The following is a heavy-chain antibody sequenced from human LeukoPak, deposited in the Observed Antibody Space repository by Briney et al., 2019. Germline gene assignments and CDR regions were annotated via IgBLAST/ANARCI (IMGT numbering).Heavy chain of an antibody. CDR1: GYTLTSYY. Sequence: ASVKVSCKASGYTLTSYYMHWVRQAPGQGLEWMGIINPSGGSTSYAQKFQGRVAMTRDTSTSTVYMELSSLRSEDTAVYYCARETSGVSAAGYFDYWGQGTLVTVSS. V-gene: IGHV1-46*01. CDR3: ARETSGVSAAGYFDY. D-gene: IGHD2-2*01. J-gene: IGHJ4*02. CDR2: INPSGGST.